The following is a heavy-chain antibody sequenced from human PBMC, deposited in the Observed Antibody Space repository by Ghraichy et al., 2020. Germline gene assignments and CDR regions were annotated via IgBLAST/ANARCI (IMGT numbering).Heavy chain of an antibody. CDR3: ARGDRNSYGSFDY. J-gene: IGHJ4*02. Sequence: ASVKVSCKPSGYSFTAYYINWVRQAPGQGLEWMGWINPKRGATSYAQKFQGRVTMTSDTSISTAYMEVSRLRSDDTAVFYCARGDRNSYGSFDYWGQGTLVTVSS. CDR1: GYSFTAYY. D-gene: IGHD5-18*01. CDR2: INPKRGAT. V-gene: IGHV1-2*02.